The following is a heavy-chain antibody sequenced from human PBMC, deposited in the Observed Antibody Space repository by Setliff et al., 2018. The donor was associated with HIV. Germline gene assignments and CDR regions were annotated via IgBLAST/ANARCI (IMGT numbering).Heavy chain of an antibody. CDR3: AREQGHFWSGNSPFDY. CDR1: GFSFDAYS. J-gene: IGHJ4*02. Sequence: GGSLRLSCAAFGFSFDAYSMNWVRQAPGKGLEWVSYISGSSTHTYYADSVKGRFTISRDNAKNSLYLQMNSLRAEDTAIYYCAREQGHFWSGNSPFDYWGQGTLVTVSS. CDR2: ISGSSTHT. V-gene: IGHV3-21*06. D-gene: IGHD3-3*02.